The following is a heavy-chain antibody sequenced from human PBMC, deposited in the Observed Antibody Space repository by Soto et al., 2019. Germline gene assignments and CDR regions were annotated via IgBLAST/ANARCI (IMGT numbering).Heavy chain of an antibody. CDR3: ARAMVRGVIGN. CDR2: IYHSGST. Sequence: SETLSLTCTVSGYSISSGYYWGWIRQPPGKGLEWIGSIYHSGSTYYNPSLKSRVTISVDTSKNQFSLKLSSVTAADTAVYYCARAMVRGVIGNWGQGTLVTVSS. J-gene: IGHJ4*02. CDR1: GYSISSGYY. D-gene: IGHD3-10*01. V-gene: IGHV4-38-2*02.